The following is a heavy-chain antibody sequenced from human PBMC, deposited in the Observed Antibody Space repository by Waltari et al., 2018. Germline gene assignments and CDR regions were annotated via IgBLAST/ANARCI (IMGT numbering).Heavy chain of an antibody. J-gene: IGHJ4*02. CDR2: IYWNDAK. CDR3: AHASYYYDSSGYYGAYFDY. V-gene: IGHV2-5*01. CDR1: GFSLSARGVG. Sequence: QITLKESGPTLVKPTQTLTLTCTFSGFSLSARGVGVGWIRQPPGKALEWLALIYWNDAKRYSPSLKSRLTSTKDTSKNQVVLTMTNMDPVDTATYYCAHASYYYDSSGYYGAYFDYWGQGTLVTVSS. D-gene: IGHD3-22*01.